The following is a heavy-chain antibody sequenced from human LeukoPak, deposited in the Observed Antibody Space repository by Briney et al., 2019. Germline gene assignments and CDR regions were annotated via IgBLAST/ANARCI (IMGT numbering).Heavy chain of an antibody. CDR3: ARSLDRYCSGGSCYFDY. J-gene: IGHJ4*02. V-gene: IGHV4-39*07. D-gene: IGHD2-15*01. CDR1: GGSISGSSYY. CDR2: IYYSGST. Sequence: SETLSLTCTVSGGSISGSSYYWGWIRQPPGKGLEWIGSIYYSGSTYYNPSLKSRVTISVDTSKNQFSLKLSSVTAADTAVYYCARSLDRYCSGGSCYFDYWGQGTLVTVSS.